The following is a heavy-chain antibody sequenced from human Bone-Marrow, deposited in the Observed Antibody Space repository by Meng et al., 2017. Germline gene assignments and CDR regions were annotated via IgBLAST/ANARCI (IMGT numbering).Heavy chain of an antibody. D-gene: IGHD3-22*01. Sequence: GESLKISCAGSGFNVNSNYMSWVRQAPGKGLEWVSAISGSGGSTYYADSVKGRFTISRDNSKNTLYLQMNSLRAEDTAVYYCAKDLLYDSSGYTSPGMAAFDIWGQGTMVTVSS. J-gene: IGHJ3*02. CDR1: GFNVNSNY. V-gene: IGHV3-23*01. CDR2: ISGSGGST. CDR3: AKDLLYDSSGYTSPGMAAFDI.